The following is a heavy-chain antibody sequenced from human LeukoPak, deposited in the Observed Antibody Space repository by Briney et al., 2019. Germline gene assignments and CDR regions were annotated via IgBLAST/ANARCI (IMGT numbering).Heavy chain of an antibody. J-gene: IGHJ6*03. CDR1: GGSISSSSYY. CDR3: ARIVVVPEHYYYYMDV. CDR2: IYYSGST. V-gene: IGHV4-39*07. D-gene: IGHD2-2*01. Sequence: SETLSLTCTVSGGSISSSSYYWGWIRQPPGKGLEWIGSIYYSGSTYYNPSLKSRVTISVDTSKNQFSLKLSSVTAADTAVCYCARIVVVPEHYYYYMDVWGKGTTVTVSS.